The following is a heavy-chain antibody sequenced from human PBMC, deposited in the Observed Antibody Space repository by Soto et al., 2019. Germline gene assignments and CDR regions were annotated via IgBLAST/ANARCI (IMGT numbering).Heavy chain of an antibody. Sequence: SETLSLTCTVSGGSISSYYWSWIRQPPGKGLEWIGYIYYSGSTNYNPSLKSRVTISIDTSKNQFSLNLSSVTAADTAVYYCARPRGISMVRGGWFDPWGQGIPVTVS. CDR3: ARPRGISMVRGGWFDP. CDR2: IYYSGST. D-gene: IGHD3-10*01. V-gene: IGHV4-59*08. CDR1: GGSISSYY. J-gene: IGHJ5*02.